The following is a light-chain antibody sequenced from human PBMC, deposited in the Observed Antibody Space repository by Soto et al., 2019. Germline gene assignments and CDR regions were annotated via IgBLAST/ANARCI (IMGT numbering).Light chain of an antibody. Sequence: EIVLTQSPGTLSLSPGERATLSCRASQSVSSTYLAWYQQKPGQAPGLLIYGASTRATGIPARFSGSRSGTEFTLTINSLQSEDSAVYYCQEYDNWPPEGTFGQGTKVDIK. CDR3: QEYDNWPPEGT. CDR2: GAS. CDR1: QSVSSTY. V-gene: IGKV3-15*01. J-gene: IGKJ1*01.